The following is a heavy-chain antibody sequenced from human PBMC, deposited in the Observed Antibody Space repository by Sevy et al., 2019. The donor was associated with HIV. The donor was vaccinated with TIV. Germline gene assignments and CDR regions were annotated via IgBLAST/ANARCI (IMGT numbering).Heavy chain of an antibody. Sequence: GESLKISCKGSGYSFTSYWIGWVRQMPRKGLEWMRIISPGDSDTRYSPSFQGQVTISADKSISTAYLQWSSLKASDTGMYYCARHWLDFISSWDGGAFDYWGQGTLVTVSS. CDR3: ARHWLDFISSWDGGAFDY. D-gene: IGHD6-13*01. CDR2: ISPGDSDT. V-gene: IGHV5-51*01. CDR1: GYSFTSYW. J-gene: IGHJ4*02.